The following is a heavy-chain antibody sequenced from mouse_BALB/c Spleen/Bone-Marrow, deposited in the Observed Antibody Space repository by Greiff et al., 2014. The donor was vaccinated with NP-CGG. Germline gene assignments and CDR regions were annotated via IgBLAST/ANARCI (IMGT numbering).Heavy chain of an antibody. J-gene: IGHJ4*01. D-gene: IGHD2-3*01. CDR1: GYTFTSYI. Sequence: LVESGPELVKPGASVKMSCKASGYTFTSYIMHWVKQKPGQGLEWIGYINPYNDGTKYNEKFKGKATLASDKSYSTAYMELSSLTSEDSAVYYCARRWLPYAMDYWGQGTSVTVSS. CDR2: INPYNDGT. V-gene: IGHV1-14*01. CDR3: ARRWLPYAMDY.